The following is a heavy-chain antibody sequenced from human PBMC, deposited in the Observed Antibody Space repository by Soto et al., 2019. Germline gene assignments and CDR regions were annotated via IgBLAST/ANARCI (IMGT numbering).Heavy chain of an antibody. CDR3: ARDLTYYGSGSPTIDY. D-gene: IGHD3-10*01. V-gene: IGHV3-33*01. J-gene: IGHJ4*02. CDR2: IWYDGSNK. CDR1: GFTFSNSA. Sequence: QVQLVESAGGVVQPGRSLRLSCAASGFTFSNSAMHWVRQAPGKGLEWVAVIWYDGSNKYYADSVKGRFTISRDNSRDTLYLQMNSLGAEDTDVYYCARDLTYYGSGSPTIDYWGQGTLVTVSS.